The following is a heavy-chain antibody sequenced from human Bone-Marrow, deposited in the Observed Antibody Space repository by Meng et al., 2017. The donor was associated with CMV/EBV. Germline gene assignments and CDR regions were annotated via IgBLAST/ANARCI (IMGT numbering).Heavy chain of an antibody. J-gene: IGHJ3*02. Sequence: SETLSLTCTVSGGSISSSSYYWGWIRQPPGKGLEWIGSIYYSGSTYYNPSLKSRVTISVDTSKNQFSLKLSSVTAADTAVYYCARFVAYYYDSSGRYAFDIWGQGTMVT. CDR2: IYYSGST. CDR3: ARFVAYYYDSSGRYAFDI. V-gene: IGHV4-39*07. D-gene: IGHD3-22*01. CDR1: GGSISSSSYY.